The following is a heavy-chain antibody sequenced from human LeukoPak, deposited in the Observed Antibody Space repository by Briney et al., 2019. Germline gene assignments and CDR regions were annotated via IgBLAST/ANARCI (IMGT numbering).Heavy chain of an antibody. CDR2: IWYDGSNK. Sequence: GGSLRLSCAASGFTFSSYGMHWVRQAPGRGLEWVAVIWYDGSNKYYADSVKGRFTISRDNSKNTLYLQMNSLRAEDTAVYYCAKTTRYSSGWFDSYFDYWGQGTLVTVSS. CDR1: GFTFSSYG. CDR3: AKTTRYSSGWFDSYFDY. V-gene: IGHV3-33*06. J-gene: IGHJ4*02. D-gene: IGHD6-19*01.